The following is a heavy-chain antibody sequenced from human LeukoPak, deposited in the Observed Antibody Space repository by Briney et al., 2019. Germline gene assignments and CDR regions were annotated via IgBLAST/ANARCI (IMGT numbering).Heavy chain of an antibody. Sequence: SETLSLTCTVSGGSISSYYWSWIRQPPGKGLEWIGYTYYSGSTNYNPSLKSRVTISVDTSKNQFSLKLSSVTAADTAVYYCAREMESSSWSYYFDYWGQGTLVTVSS. D-gene: IGHD6-13*01. CDR1: GGSISSYY. CDR2: TYYSGST. J-gene: IGHJ4*02. V-gene: IGHV4-59*01. CDR3: AREMESSSWSYYFDY.